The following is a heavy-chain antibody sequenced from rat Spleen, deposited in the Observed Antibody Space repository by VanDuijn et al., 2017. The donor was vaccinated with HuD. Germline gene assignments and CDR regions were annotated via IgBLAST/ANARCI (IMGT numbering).Heavy chain of an antibody. V-gene: IGHV5-29*01. J-gene: IGHJ2*01. CDR1: GFTFSDYY. Sequence: EVQLVESDGGLVQPGRSLKLSCAASGFTFSDYYMAWVRQAPTKGLEWVATNNYDGSSTYYRDSVKGRFTISRDNANSILYLQMDSLRSEDTATYYCVRSVFDYWGHGVMVTVSS. CDR2: NNYDGSST. CDR3: VRSVFDY.